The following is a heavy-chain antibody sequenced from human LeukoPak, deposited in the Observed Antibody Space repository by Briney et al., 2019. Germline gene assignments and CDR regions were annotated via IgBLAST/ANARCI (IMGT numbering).Heavy chain of an antibody. Sequence: SEILSLTCTVSGGSLSSYYWTWIRQPPGKGLEWIGYIFYSGSTNYNPSLESRVTMSVDTSKNQFSLKLNSVTAADTAVYYCARSGTLTGYLYWGQGALVTVSS. CDR2: IFYSGST. D-gene: IGHD3-9*01. CDR3: ARSGTLTGYLY. V-gene: IGHV4-59*01. J-gene: IGHJ4*02. CDR1: GGSLSSYY.